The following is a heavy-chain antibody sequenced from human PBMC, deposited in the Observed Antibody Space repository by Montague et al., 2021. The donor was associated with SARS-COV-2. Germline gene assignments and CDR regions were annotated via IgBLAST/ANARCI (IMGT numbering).Heavy chain of an antibody. V-gene: IGHV1-24*01. Sequence: SVKVSCKVSGYTLIELPMHWVRQAPGKGLEWMGGFDPEDGETIYAQKFQGRVSMTEDTSTDTAYMELSSLRSEGTAVYYCATGSAMVRGGWFDPWGQGTLVTVSS. D-gene: IGHD3-10*01. CDR2: FDPEDGET. J-gene: IGHJ5*02. CDR3: ATGSAMVRGGWFDP. CDR1: GYTLIELP.